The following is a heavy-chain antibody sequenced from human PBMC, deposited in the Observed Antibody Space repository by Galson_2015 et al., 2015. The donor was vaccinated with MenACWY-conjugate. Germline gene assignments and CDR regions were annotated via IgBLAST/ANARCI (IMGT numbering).Heavy chain of an antibody. D-gene: IGHD3-10*02. CDR3: AKSLTMLDY. Sequence: SLRLSCAASGFTFSSNTMNWVCQAPGKGLEWVSSISSAGSSIYYADSVKGRFTISRDNAENSLYLQMNSLRDEDTAVYYCAKSLTMLDYWGQGTLVTVSS. CDR1: GFTFSSNT. J-gene: IGHJ4*02. V-gene: IGHV3-48*02. CDR2: ISSAGSSI.